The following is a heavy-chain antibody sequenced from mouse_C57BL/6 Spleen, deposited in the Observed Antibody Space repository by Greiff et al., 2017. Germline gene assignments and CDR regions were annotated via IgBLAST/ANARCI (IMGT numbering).Heavy chain of an antibody. V-gene: IGHV1-52*01. Sequence: QVQLQQPGAELVRPGSSVKLSCKASGYTFTSYWMHWVKQRPIQGLEWIGNIDPSDSETHYNQKFKDKATLTVDKSSSTAYMQLSSLTSEDSAVYYCARLVRATVVATDYWGQGTTLTVSS. CDR3: ARLVRATVVATDY. D-gene: IGHD1-1*01. J-gene: IGHJ2*01. CDR2: IDPSDSET. CDR1: GYTFTSYW.